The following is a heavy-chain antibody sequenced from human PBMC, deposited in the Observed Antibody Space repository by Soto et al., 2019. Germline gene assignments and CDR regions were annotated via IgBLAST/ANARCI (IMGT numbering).Heavy chain of an antibody. J-gene: IGHJ4*02. D-gene: IGHD6-25*01. CDR2: INWNSDKV. CDR1: GFNFGNYA. Sequence: VLLVESGGGLVQPGRSLRLSCAVSGFNFGNYAMHWVRQAPGKGLEWVAAINWNSDKVAYAGSVLGRFTIFRDSAKNSLYLQMNDLTTEDTAFYYCAKDNGGKPYYIDSWGQGILVTVSS. CDR3: AKDNGGKPYYIDS. V-gene: IGHV3-9*01.